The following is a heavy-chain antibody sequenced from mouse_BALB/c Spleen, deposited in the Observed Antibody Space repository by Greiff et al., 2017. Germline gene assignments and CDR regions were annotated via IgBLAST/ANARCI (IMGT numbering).Heavy chain of an antibody. Sequence: EVKLQESGPGLVKPSQSLSLTCSVTGYSITSGYYWNWIRQFPGNKLEWMGYISYDGSNNYNPSLKNRISITRDTSKNQFFLKLNSVTTEDTATYYCAREGYGNYDYAMDYWGQGTSVTVSS. CDR2: ISYDGSN. D-gene: IGHD2-10*02. V-gene: IGHV3-6*02. CDR1: GYSITSGYY. CDR3: AREGYGNYDYAMDY. J-gene: IGHJ4*01.